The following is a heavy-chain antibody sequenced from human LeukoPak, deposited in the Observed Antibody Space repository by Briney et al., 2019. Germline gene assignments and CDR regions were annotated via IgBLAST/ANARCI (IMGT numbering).Heavy chain of an antibody. CDR2: INSDGSLT. D-gene: IGHD2-8*01. V-gene: IGHV3-74*01. J-gene: IGHJ4*02. CDR3: ARTLYCSNGVCYILDY. CDR1: GFTFSSYW. Sequence: GRSLRLSCAASGFTFSSYWMQWVRQAPRKGLVWVSRINSDGSLTSYADSVKGRFTISRDNAKNTLYLQMNSLRAEDTAVYYCARTLYCSNGVCYILDYWGQGTLLTVSS.